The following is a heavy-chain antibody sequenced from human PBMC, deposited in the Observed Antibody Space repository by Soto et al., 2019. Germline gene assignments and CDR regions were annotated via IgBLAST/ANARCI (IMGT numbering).Heavy chain of an antibody. CDR1: GYSFTNYL. D-gene: IGHD3-22*01. CDR2: IYLGGSDT. V-gene: IGHV5-51*01. CDR3: ERPYYDSSGYYSYYFDY. J-gene: IGHJ4*02. Sequence: GEALKISCKGSGYSFTNYLIGLVREMPGKGLGWMGIIYLGGSDTRYSPSFQGEVTISADKSISTAYPQWSSLKASDTAMYYCERPYYDSSGYYSYYFDYWGQGTLVTVSS.